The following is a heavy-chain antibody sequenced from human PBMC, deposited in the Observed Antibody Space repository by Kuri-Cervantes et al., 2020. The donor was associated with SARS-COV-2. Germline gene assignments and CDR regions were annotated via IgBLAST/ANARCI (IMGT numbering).Heavy chain of an antibody. CDR1: EFTFSSYA. D-gene: IGHD3/OR15-3a*01. Sequence: GGSLRLSCVAYEFTFSSYAMTWVRQAPGKGREWVSTTSGSGRRTYYADSGKGRFTISRDNSKNTLYIQMDNLRAEDTAMYYCAKRRWGSMIFAVPPLPEFDYWGQGTLVTVSS. V-gene: IGHV3-23*01. CDR2: TSGSGRRT. J-gene: IGHJ4*02. CDR3: AKRRWGSMIFAVPPLPEFDY.